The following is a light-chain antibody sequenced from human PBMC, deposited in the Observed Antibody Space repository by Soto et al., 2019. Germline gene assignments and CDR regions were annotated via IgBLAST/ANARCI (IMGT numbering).Light chain of an antibody. CDR1: QSVSSSN. Sequence: EIVLTQSPGTLSLSPGERATLSYMASQSVSSSNLAWYQQKPGQPPRLLIYGASSRATGIPDRFSGSGSGTDFTLTISRLEPEDFAVYFCQQYGSSPLTFGGGTRLEIK. J-gene: IGKJ5*01. CDR3: QQYGSSPLT. V-gene: IGKV3-20*01. CDR2: GAS.